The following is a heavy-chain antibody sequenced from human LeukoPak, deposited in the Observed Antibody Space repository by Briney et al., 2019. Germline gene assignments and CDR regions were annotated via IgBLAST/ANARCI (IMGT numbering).Heavy chain of an antibody. CDR3: AREGGDYDFWSGPYDY. CDR1: GFTFSSYA. D-gene: IGHD3-3*01. CDR2: ISYDGSNK. J-gene: IGHJ4*02. Sequence: GGSLRLSCAASGFTFSSYAMHWVRQAPCKGLEWVAVISYDGSNKYYADSVKGRFTISRDNSKNTLYLQMNSLRAEDTAVYYCAREGGDYDFWSGPYDYWGQGTLVTVSS. V-gene: IGHV3-30-3*01.